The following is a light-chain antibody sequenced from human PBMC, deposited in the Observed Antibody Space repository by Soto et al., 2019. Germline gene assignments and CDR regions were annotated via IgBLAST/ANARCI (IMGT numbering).Light chain of an antibody. CDR2: GAS. Sequence: DIQMTQSPSTLSASVGDRVTITCRASQSVSNWLAWYQQKPGQAPKVLIYGASSLKSGVPARFSGSGSGTEFTLTISSLQADDFATYYCQQYNSYWTFGQGTKLEIK. CDR1: QSVSNW. V-gene: IGKV1-5*03. CDR3: QQYNSYWT. J-gene: IGKJ1*01.